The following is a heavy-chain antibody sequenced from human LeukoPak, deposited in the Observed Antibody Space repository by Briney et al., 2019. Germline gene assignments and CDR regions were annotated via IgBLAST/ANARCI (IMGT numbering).Heavy chain of an antibody. V-gene: IGHV4-59*08. D-gene: IGHD7-27*01. CDR1: GGSISSSY. J-gene: IGHJ5*02. CDR3: ARHDPGWFDT. Sequence: SETQSLTCTVSGGSISSSYWSWIRQPPGKGLEWIGYIHYSGSTNYNPSLKSRATISVDTSKAHFSLKLSSATATDTAAYYCARHDPGWFDTWGQGTLVTVSS. CDR2: IHYSGST.